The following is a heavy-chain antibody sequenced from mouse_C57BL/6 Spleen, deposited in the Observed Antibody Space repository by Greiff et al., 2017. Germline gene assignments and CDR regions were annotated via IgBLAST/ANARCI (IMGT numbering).Heavy chain of an antibody. Sequence: VQLQQSGPVLVKPGASVKMSCKASGYTFTDYYMNWVKQSHGKSLEWIGVINPYNGGTSYNQKFKGKATLTVDKSSSTAYMELNSLTSEDSAVYYCARRAYDYDEDYYAMDYWGQGTSVTVSS. CDR1: GYTFTDYY. CDR2: INPYNGGT. V-gene: IGHV1-19*01. J-gene: IGHJ4*01. CDR3: ARRAYDYDEDYYAMDY. D-gene: IGHD2-4*01.